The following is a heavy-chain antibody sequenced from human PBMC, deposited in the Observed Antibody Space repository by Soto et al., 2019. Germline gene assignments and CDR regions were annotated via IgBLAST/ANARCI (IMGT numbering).Heavy chain of an antibody. J-gene: IGHJ5*02. CDR1: GGTFSSYA. CDR3: ARVGYYYDSSGYSVNNWFDP. Sequence: QVQLVQSGAEVKKPGSSVKVSCKASGGTFSSYAISWVRQAPGQGLEWMGGIIPILGTANYAQKFQGRVTITADESTSTAYMELSSLRSEDTAVYYCARVGYYYDSSGYSVNNWFDPWGQGTLVTVSS. V-gene: IGHV1-69*01. D-gene: IGHD3-22*01. CDR2: IIPILGTA.